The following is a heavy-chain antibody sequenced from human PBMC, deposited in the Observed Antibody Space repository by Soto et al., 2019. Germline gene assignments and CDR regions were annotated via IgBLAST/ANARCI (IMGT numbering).Heavy chain of an antibody. CDR2: ISYDGRNK. V-gene: IGHV3-30*03. CDR3: ASFCSGGSCYVSGMDV. D-gene: IGHD3-22*01. CDR1: GLTFSTYG. J-gene: IGHJ6*02. Sequence: QVQLVQSGGGVVQPGRSLRLSCDASGLTFSTYGIHWVRQAPGKGLEWLAIISYDGRNKYYADSVKGRFTISRDNSKNMIYLQMNTLRAEDTAVYYCASFCSGGSCYVSGMDVWGHGTMVTVSS.